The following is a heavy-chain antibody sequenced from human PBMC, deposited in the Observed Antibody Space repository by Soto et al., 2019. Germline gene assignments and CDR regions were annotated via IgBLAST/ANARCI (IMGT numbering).Heavy chain of an antibody. CDR1: GFTFSSYG. J-gene: IGHJ6*02. CDR2: ISYDGSNK. CDR3: AKDQTVAGIPQTYYSDGMDA. V-gene: IGHV3-30*18. D-gene: IGHD6-19*01. Sequence: QVQLVESGGGLVQPGRSLRLSCAASGFTFSSYGMHWVRQAPGKGLEWVAVISYDGSNKYYADSVKGPFTISRDNSKNTLYLQMTSLMDEDTAVYYWAKDQTVAGIPQTYYSDGMDAWGQGTTVTVSS.